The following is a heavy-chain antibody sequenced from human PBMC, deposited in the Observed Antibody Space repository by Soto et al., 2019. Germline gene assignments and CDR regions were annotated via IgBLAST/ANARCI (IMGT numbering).Heavy chain of an antibody. V-gene: IGHV1-18*01. CDR1: GYTFTSYG. J-gene: IGHJ3*02. CDR3: ARAVNGDYVFGAFDI. CDR2: ISAYNGNT. Sequence: ASVKVSCKASGYTFTSYGISWVRQAPGQGLEWMGWISAYNGNTNYAQKLQGRVTMTTDTSTSTAYMELRSLRSDDTAVYYCARAVNGDYVFGAFDIWGQGTMVTVSS. D-gene: IGHD4-17*01.